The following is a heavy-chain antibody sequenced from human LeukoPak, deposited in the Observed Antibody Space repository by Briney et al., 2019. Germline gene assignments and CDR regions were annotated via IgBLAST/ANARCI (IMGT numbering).Heavy chain of an antibody. D-gene: IGHD2-2*01. V-gene: IGHV3-23*01. Sequence: PGGSLRLSCAASGFTFSSFAMSWVRQAPGKGLEWVSAISGSGGSTYYADSVKGRFTISRDNSKNTLYLQMNSLRAEDTAVYSCAKGQNQMVFLDYWGQGTLVTVSS. CDR3: AKGQNQMVFLDY. J-gene: IGHJ4*02. CDR1: GFTFSSFA. CDR2: ISGSGGST.